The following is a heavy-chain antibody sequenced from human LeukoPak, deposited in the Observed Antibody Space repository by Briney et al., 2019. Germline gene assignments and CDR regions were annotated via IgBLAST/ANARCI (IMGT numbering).Heavy chain of an antibody. Sequence: GGSLRLSCAASGFTFSSYWMHWVRHAPGKGLVWVSHINDDGSSTSYADSVKGRFTISRDNAKNTLYLQMSSLRAEDTAVYYCARNHSYYGMDVWGQGTTVTVSS. J-gene: IGHJ6*02. CDR2: INDDGSST. V-gene: IGHV3-74*01. CDR1: GFTFSSYW. CDR3: ARNHSYYGMDV.